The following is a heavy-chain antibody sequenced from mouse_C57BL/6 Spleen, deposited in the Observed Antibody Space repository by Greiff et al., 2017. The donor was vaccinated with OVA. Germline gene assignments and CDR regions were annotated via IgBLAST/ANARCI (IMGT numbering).Heavy chain of an antibody. V-gene: IGHV1-64*01. CDR1: GYTFTSYW. J-gene: IGHJ2*01. CDR2: IHPNSGST. CDR3: ARGVITTVSSWGYFDY. Sequence: VQLQQSGAELVKPGASVKLSCKASGYTFTSYWMHWVKQRPGQGLEWIGMIHPNSGSTNYNEKFKSKATLTVDKSSSTAYMQLSSLTSEDSAVYYCARGVITTVSSWGYFDYWGQGTTLTVSS. D-gene: IGHD1-1*01.